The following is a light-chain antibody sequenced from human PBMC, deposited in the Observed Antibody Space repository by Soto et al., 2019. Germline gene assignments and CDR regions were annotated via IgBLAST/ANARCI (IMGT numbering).Light chain of an antibody. CDR2: RSN. Sequence: QAVVTQPPSASGTPGQRVTISCSGSSSNIGSNYVYWYQQLPGTAPKLLIYRSNPRPSGVPDRFSGSRSGTSASLAISGLRSEDEADYYCAAWDDSLSGLVFGGGTKLTVL. V-gene: IGLV1-47*01. CDR3: AAWDDSLSGLV. J-gene: IGLJ2*01. CDR1: SSNIGSNY.